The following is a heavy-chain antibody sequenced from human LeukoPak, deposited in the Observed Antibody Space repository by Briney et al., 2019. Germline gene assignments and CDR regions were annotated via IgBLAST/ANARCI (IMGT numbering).Heavy chain of an antibody. J-gene: IGHJ5*02. CDR3: AREHIVVVPAHNWFDP. Sequence: GGSLRLSCAASGFTFSDYYMSWIRQAPGKGLEWVSYISSSGSTIYYADSVKGRFTISRDNAKNSLYLQMNSLRAEDTAVYYCAREHIVVVPAHNWFDPWGQGTLVTVSS. CDR1: GFTFSDYY. D-gene: IGHD2-2*01. CDR2: ISSSGSTI. V-gene: IGHV3-11*01.